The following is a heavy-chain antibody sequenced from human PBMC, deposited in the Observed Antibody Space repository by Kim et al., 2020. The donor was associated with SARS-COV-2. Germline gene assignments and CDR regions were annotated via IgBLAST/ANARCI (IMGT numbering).Heavy chain of an antibody. V-gene: IGHV3-33*01. D-gene: IGHD3-22*01. CDR2: IWYDGSNR. J-gene: IGHJ4*02. CDR3: ARGQMIVVPFFDY. CDR1: GFTFSSYV. Sequence: GGSLRLSCAASGFTFSSYVMHWVRQAPGKGLEWVALIWYDGSNRYYADSVKGRFTISRDNSKNTLFLQMNSLRAEDTAVYYCARGQMIVVPFFDYWGQGTLVTVSS.